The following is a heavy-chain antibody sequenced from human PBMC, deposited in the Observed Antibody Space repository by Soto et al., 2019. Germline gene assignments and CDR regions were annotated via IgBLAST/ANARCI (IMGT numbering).Heavy chain of an antibody. J-gene: IGHJ6*03. CDR1: GGSINNHY. CDR3: ARHDRDITMVRGVGYYYYYMDV. V-gene: IGHV4-59*08. Sequence: PSETLSLTCTVSGGSINNHYWSWIRQPPGKGLEWIGYIYYTGSTNYNPSPKSRVTISVDTSKNQFSLKLSSVTAADTAVYYCARHDRDITMVRGVGYYYYYMDVWGKGTTVTVSS. CDR2: IYYTGST. D-gene: IGHD3-10*01.